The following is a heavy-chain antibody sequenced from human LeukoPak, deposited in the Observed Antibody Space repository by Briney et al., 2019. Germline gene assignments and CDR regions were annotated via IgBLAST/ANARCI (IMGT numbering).Heavy chain of an antibody. V-gene: IGHV4-31*03. D-gene: IGHD6-6*01. CDR2: IYYSGST. CDR1: GGSISSSSYY. J-gene: IGHJ4*02. CDR3: ARGTYSSSYFDY. Sequence: SETLSLTCTVSGGSISSSSYYWSWIRQHPGKGLEWIGYIYYSGSTYYNPSLKSRVTISVDTSKNQFSLKLSSVTAADTAVYYCARGTYSSSYFDYWGQGTLVTVSS.